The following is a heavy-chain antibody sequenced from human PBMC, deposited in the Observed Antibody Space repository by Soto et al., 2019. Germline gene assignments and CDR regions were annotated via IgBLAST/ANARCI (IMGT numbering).Heavy chain of an antibody. CDR2: IIPIFSRT. Sequence: QVQLVQSGTEVKEPGSSVKVSCKASGGSFSTSSFVWVRQGPGQGLEWMGGIIPIFSRTNLAQKFQGRVTFSADESTRTTYMELRSLTSEDTAIYYCARDVVRSTAGDSWGQGTVVTVSS. CDR1: GGSFSTSS. V-gene: IGHV1-69*01. CDR3: ARDVVRSTAGDS. J-gene: IGHJ4*02. D-gene: IGHD2-15*01.